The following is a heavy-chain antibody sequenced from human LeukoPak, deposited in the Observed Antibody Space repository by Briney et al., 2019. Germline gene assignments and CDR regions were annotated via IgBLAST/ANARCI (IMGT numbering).Heavy chain of an antibody. Sequence: PSETLSLTCTVSGGSISPYYWSWIRQPPGKGLEWIGYIYYSGSTNYNPSLKSRVTISVDTSKNQFSLKLSSVTAADTAVYYCARDTDSSSWFRRFDPWGQGTLVTVSS. J-gene: IGHJ5*02. D-gene: IGHD6-13*01. CDR3: ARDTDSSSWFRRFDP. CDR2: IYYSGST. V-gene: IGHV4-59*01. CDR1: GGSISPYY.